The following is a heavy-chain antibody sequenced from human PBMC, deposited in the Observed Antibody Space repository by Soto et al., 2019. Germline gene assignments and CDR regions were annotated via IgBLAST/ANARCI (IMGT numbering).Heavy chain of an antibody. CDR1: GYTFISNY. J-gene: IGHJ3*02. D-gene: IGHD3-22*01. CDR3: AEVVPYDFDI. Sequence: ASVKVSCKASGYTFISNYVYWVRQAPGQGLEWMGIINPRCASTNYAQKFQDRVTMTSDTSKSTVYMELSSLRSEDTAVYCCAEVVPYDFDIGGQGTMVTVSS. V-gene: IGHV1-46*01. CDR2: INPRCAST.